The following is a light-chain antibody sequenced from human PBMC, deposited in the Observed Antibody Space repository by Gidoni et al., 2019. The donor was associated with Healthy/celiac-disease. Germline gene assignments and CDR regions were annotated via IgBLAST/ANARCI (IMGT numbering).Light chain of an antibody. CDR3: QQRSNWPSLT. Sequence: EIVLTHSPPTLSLSPGERSTLPCRPSQSVSSYLAWYQQKPGQAPRLLIYDASNRATGIPARFSGSGSGTDFTLTISSLEPEDFAVYYCQQRSNWPSLTFGGGTKVEIK. V-gene: IGKV3-11*01. CDR2: DAS. J-gene: IGKJ4*01. CDR1: QSVSSY.